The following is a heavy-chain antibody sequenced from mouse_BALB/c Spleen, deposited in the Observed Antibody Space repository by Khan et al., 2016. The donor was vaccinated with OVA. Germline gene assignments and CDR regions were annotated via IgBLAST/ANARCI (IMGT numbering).Heavy chain of an antibody. CDR3: ARHNYGPFAY. CDR2: ISTGGDYI. Sequence: EVELVEPGGDLVKPGGSLKLSCAASGFTFSTYAMSWVRQTPDKRLEWVATISTGGDYIYYPDSVKGRFTISRDNAKNTLYLQMSSLRSEDTAMYYCARHNYGPFAYWGQGTLVTVSA. CDR1: GFTFSTYA. D-gene: IGHD1-1*01. V-gene: IGHV5-6*01. J-gene: IGHJ3*01.